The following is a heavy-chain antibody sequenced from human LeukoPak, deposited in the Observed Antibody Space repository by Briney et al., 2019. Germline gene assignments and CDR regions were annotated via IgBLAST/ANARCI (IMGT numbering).Heavy chain of an antibody. D-gene: IGHD2-15*01. CDR3: ASPRVVVGYYMDV. J-gene: IGHJ6*03. V-gene: IGHV3-66*02. CDR1: GFTFSSNY. Sequence: GGSLRLSCAASGFTFSSNYMSWVRQAPGKGLGWVSVIYSGGSTYYADSVKGRFSISRDNSKNTLYLQMKRLKDEDTAVYYCASPRVVVGYYMDVWGQGTTVTVSS. CDR2: IYSGGST.